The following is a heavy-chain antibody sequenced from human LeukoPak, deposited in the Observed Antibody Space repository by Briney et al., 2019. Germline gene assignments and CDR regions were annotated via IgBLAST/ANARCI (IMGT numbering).Heavy chain of an antibody. Sequence: GGSLRLSCAASGFTFSSYGMHWVRQAPGKGLEWVAVTWYDGSNKYYADSVKGRFTISRDNSKNTLYLQMNSLRAEDTAVYYCAKGDYYDSSGYYPFGYWGQGTLVTVSS. D-gene: IGHD3-22*01. V-gene: IGHV3-33*06. CDR2: TWYDGSNK. J-gene: IGHJ4*02. CDR1: GFTFSSYG. CDR3: AKGDYYDSSGYYPFGY.